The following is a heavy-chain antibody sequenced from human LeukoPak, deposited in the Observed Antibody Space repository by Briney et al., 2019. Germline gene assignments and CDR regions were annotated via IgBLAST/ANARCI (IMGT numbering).Heavy chain of an antibody. J-gene: IGHJ4*02. Sequence: ASVKVSCKAPGYTFTRHFMHWVRQAPGQGREWMGWINPNSGGTNYAQKFQGRVTMTRDTSISTAYMELSGLRYDDTAVYCCASALRWYPTYFDYWGQGTLVTVSS. CDR2: INPNSGGT. V-gene: IGHV1-2*02. CDR1: GYTFTRHF. D-gene: IGHD4-23*01. CDR3: ASALRWYPTYFDY.